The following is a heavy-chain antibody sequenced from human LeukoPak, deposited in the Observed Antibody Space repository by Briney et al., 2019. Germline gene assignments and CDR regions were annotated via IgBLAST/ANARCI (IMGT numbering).Heavy chain of an antibody. D-gene: IGHD6-13*01. V-gene: IGHV2-5*01. CDR2: IYWNDDK. CDR1: GFSLSTSGVG. Sequence: SGPTLVKPTQTLTLTCTFSGFSLSTSGVGVGWIRQPPGKALEWLALIYWNDDKRYSPSLKSRLTITKDTSKNQVVLTMTNMDPVDTATYYCAQAYSSSWYVYYFDYWGQGTLVTVSS. CDR3: AQAYSSSWYVYYFDY. J-gene: IGHJ4*02.